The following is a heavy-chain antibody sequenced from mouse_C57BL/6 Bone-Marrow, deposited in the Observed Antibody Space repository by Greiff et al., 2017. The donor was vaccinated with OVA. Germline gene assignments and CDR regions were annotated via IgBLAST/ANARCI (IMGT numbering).Heavy chain of an antibody. CDR3: ASLYYDYAWFAY. CDR1: GFSLTSYA. J-gene: IGHJ3*01. CDR2: IWTGGGT. D-gene: IGHD2-4*01. Sequence: VKLQESGPGLVAPSQSLSITCTVSGFSLTSYAISWVRQPPGKGLEWLGVIWTGGGTNYNSALKSRLSISKDNSKSQVFLKMNSLQTDDTARYYCASLYYDYAWFAYWGQGTLVTVSA. V-gene: IGHV2-9-1*01.